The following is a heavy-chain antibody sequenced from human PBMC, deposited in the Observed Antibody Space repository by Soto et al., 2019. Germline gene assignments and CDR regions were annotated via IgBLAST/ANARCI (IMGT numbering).Heavy chain of an antibody. CDR3: ARALFEYYYYGMDV. J-gene: IGHJ6*02. CDR2: IIPIFGTA. D-gene: IGHD3-16*01. Sequence: QVQLVQSGAQVKKPGSSAKVSCKASGGTFSSYAISWVRQAPGQGLEWMGGIIPIFGTANYAQKFQGRVTITADESTSTAYMELSSLRSEDTAVYYCARALFEYYYYGMDVWGQGTTVTVSS. CDR1: GGTFSSYA. V-gene: IGHV1-69*01.